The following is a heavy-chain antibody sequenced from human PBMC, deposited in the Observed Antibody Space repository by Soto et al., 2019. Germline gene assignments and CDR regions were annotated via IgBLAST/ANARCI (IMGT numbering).Heavy chain of an antibody. CDR1: GFTFSSYA. Sequence: EVQLLESGGGLVQPGGSLRLSCAASGFTFSSYAMSWVRQTPGKGLEWVSGVLGGGGSTFYADSVKGRFTISRDNSKNTLYVQMNSLRAEDTAIYYCARKGPPRDAFDIWGQGTMFTVSS. CDR3: ARKGPPRDAFDI. CDR2: VLGGGGST. V-gene: IGHV3-23*01. J-gene: IGHJ3*02.